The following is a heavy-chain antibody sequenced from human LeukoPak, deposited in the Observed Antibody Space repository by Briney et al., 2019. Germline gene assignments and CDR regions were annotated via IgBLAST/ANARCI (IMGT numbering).Heavy chain of an antibody. CDR2: FNPSGGST. CDR3: ARAGSPSIAARPYYFDY. V-gene: IGHV1-46*01. CDR1: GYTFTSYY. Sequence: GASVKVSCKASGYTFTSYYMHWVRQAPGQGLEWMGIFNPSGGSTSYAQKFQGRVTMTRDTSTSTVYMELSSLRSEDTAVYYCARAGSPSIAARPYYFDYWGQGTLVTVSS. J-gene: IGHJ4*02. D-gene: IGHD6-6*01.